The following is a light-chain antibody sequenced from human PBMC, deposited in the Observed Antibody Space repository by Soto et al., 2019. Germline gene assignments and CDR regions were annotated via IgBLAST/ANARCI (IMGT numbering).Light chain of an antibody. J-gene: IGLJ1*01. CDR3: QSYDSSLSGYV. V-gene: IGLV1-40*01. CDR1: SSNIGAGYD. Sequence: QSVLTQPPSVSGAPGQRVTISCTGSSSNIGAGYDVHWYQQLPGTAPKLLIYGNSNRPSGVPDRFSGSKSGTSASLAITGLQAEDEADYYCQSYDSSLSGYVFGTGTKFTGL. CDR2: GNS.